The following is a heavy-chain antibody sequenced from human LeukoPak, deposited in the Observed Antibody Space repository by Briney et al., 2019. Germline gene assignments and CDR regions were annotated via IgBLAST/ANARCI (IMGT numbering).Heavy chain of an antibody. D-gene: IGHD5-24*01. CDR2: IKKDGSEQ. Sequence: GGSLRLSCVASGFSFSDHWMNWFRQAPGKGLEWVATIKKDGSEQYYVDSMKGRLTISRDNAKNSVYLQIHNLRAEDTPVYYCARDLGWLQSDYWGQGTLVTVSS. CDR3: ARDLGWLQSDY. CDR1: GFSFSDHW. V-gene: IGHV3-7*01. J-gene: IGHJ4*02.